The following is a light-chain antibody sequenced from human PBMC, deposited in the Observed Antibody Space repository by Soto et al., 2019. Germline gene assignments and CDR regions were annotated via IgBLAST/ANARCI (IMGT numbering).Light chain of an antibody. V-gene: IGLV2-14*01. CDR3: SSYTSSSTVVV. CDR2: DVS. J-gene: IGLJ2*01. CDR1: SSDVGGYNY. Sequence: QSVLTQPASVSGSPGQSITISCTGTSSDVGGYNYVSWYQQHPGKAPKLMIYDVSNRPSGVSNRFSGSKSGNTASLTISGLQAEDEADYYCSSYTSSSTVVVFGGGTQLNVL.